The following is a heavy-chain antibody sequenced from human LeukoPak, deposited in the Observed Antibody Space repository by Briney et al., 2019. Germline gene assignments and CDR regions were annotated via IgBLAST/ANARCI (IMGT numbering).Heavy chain of an antibody. J-gene: IGHJ4*02. D-gene: IGHD6-19*01. CDR2: FDPEDGET. V-gene: IGHV1-24*01. CDR1: GYTLTELS. CDR3: ATGIAVAGCFDY. Sequence: ASVEVSCKVSGYTLTELSMHWVRQAPGKGLEWMGGFDPEDGETIYAQKFQGRVTMTEDTSTDTAYMELSSLRSEDTAVYYCATGIAVAGCFDYWGQGTLVTVSS.